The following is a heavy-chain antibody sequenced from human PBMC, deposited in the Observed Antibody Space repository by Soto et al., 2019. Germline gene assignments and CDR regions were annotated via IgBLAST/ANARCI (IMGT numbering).Heavy chain of an antibody. CDR2: ISWNSGSI. D-gene: IGHD6-19*01. Sequence: GGSLRLSCAASGFTFDDYAMHWVRQAPGKGLEWVSGISWNSGSIGYADSVKGRFTISRDNAKNSLYLQMNSLRAEDTALYYCAKVALDSSGWYGVGFGYAFDIWGQGTMVTVSS. J-gene: IGHJ3*02. CDR3: AKVALDSSGWYGVGFGYAFDI. V-gene: IGHV3-9*01. CDR1: GFTFDDYA.